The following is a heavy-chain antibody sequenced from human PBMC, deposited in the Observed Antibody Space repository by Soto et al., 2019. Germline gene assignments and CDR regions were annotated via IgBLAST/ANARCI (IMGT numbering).Heavy chain of an antibody. CDR1: GSTIRSYW. J-gene: IGHJ6*02. CDR3: TRHSVPYGLDV. Sequence: GGSLRLSCAVSGSTIRSYWMHWVRQVPGKGLVWVSRISSDGSSTNYADSVKGRFTSSRDNAKSTLFLQMDSLRAEDTAIYYCTRHSVPYGLDVWGQGTTVTAP. V-gene: IGHV3-74*01. CDR2: ISSDGSST.